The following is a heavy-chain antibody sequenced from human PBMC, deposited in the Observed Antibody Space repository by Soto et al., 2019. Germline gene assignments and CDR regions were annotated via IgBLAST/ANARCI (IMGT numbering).Heavy chain of an antibody. V-gene: IGHV3-21*01. D-gene: IGHD1-26*01. CDR1: GFTFSSYS. CDR2: LFISSRYI. CDR3: ARVPYGGSYWREFDY. Sequence: GGSLRLSCAASGFTFSSYSMNWVRQAPGKGLEWVSSLFISSRYIYYADAVKGRFTIARDNAKNSLYLQVNSLRDDDTAVYYCARVPYGGSYWREFDYWGQGTPVSVSS. J-gene: IGHJ4*02.